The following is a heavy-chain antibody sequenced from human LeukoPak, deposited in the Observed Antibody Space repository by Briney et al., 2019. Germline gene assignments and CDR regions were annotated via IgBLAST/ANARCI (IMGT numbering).Heavy chain of an antibody. D-gene: IGHD6-13*01. V-gene: IGHV4-59*01. CDR2: VYYSGST. J-gene: IGHJ5*02. CDR1: GGSINSYY. CDR3: ARFPSLSAAGTYWFDP. Sequence: SETLSLTCTVSGGSINSYYWSWIRQPPGKGLEWIGYVYYSGSTSYNPSLKSRVTISVDTSNNQFSVKLSSVTAADTAVYYCARFPSLSAAGTYWFDPWGQGTLVTVSS.